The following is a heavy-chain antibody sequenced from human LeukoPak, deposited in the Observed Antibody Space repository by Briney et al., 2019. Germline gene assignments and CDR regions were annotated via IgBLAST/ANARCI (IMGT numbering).Heavy chain of an antibody. CDR3: AKDKGREGDY. CDR1: GFHFSNYG. CDR2: ISSDGIDK. Sequence: VQPGRSLRLSCAASGFHFSNYGMHWVRQAPGKGLEWVAVISSDGIDKYYADSVKGRFTISRDNSKNTLYLQMSSLRAEDTAVYYCAKDKGREGDYWGQGNLVTVSP. V-gene: IGHV3-30*18. J-gene: IGHJ4*02.